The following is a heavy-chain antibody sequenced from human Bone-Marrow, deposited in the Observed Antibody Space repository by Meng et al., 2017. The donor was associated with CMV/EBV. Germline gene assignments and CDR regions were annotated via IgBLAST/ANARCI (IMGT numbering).Heavy chain of an antibody. CDR2: IYYSGST. V-gene: IGHV4-39*01. CDR3: ARHELGATGLSGFDP. J-gene: IGHJ5*02. Sequence: SETLSLTRTVSGGSISSSSYYWGWIRQPPGKGLEWIGSIYYSGSTYYNPSLKSRVTISVDTSKNQFSLKLSSVTAADTAVYYCARHELGATGLSGFDPWGQGTLVTVSS. D-gene: IGHD1-26*01. CDR1: GGSISSSSYY.